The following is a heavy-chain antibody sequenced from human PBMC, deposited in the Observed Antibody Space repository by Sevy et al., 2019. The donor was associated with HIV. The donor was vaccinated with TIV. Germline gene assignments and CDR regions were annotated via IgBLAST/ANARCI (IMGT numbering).Heavy chain of an antibody. J-gene: IGHJ3*02. CDR3: ARDRPDVYCTNGACYLHDAFDI. V-gene: IGHV1-18*01. D-gene: IGHD2-8*01. CDR1: GYTFTSYG. Sequence: ASVKVSCKASGYTFTSYGISWVRQAPGQGLEWMGWISAYNGNTNYAQKLQGRVTMTTDTSTSTAYMELRSLRSDDTAVYYCARDRPDVYCTNGACYLHDAFDIWGQRTMVTVSS. CDR2: ISAYNGNT.